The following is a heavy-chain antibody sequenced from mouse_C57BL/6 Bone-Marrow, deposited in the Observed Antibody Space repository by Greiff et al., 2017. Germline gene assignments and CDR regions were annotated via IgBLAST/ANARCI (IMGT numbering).Heavy chain of an antibody. CDR1: GYTFTSYW. CDR2: IDPSDSYT. J-gene: IGHJ2*01. Sequence: QVQLKQPGAELVKPGASVKMSCKASGYTFTSYWMHWVKQRPGQGLEWIGEIDPSDSYTNYNQKFKGKSTLTVDKSSSTAYMQLRSLTSEDSAVYYCARERSYYSNYDFDYWGQGTTLTVSS. V-gene: IGHV1-69*01. CDR3: ARERSYYSNYDFDY. D-gene: IGHD2-5*01.